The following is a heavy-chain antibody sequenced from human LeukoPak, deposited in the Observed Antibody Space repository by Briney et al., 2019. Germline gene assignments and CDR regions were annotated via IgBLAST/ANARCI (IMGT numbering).Heavy chain of an antibody. CDR2: INHSGST. V-gene: IGHV4-34*01. Sequence: SETLSLTCSVSGGSISSYFWSWLRQPPGKGLEWIGEINHSGSTNYNPSLKSRVTISVDTSKNQFSLKLSSVTAADTAVYYCAREGMGYYDSSGYSDGMDVWGQGTTVTVSS. CDR1: GGSISSYF. CDR3: AREGMGYYDSSGYSDGMDV. J-gene: IGHJ6*02. D-gene: IGHD3-22*01.